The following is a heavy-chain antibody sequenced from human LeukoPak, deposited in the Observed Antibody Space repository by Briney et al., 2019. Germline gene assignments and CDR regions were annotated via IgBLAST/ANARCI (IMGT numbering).Heavy chain of an antibody. J-gene: IGHJ4*02. CDR1: GFTFSSYE. Sequence: GGSLRLSCVVSGFTFSSYEMNWVRQAPGKGLEWVSYISSSGSTIYYADSVKGRFTISRDNAKNSLYLQMNSLRAEDTAVYYCARDSIVTGEFDYLGQGTLVTVSS. D-gene: IGHD2-21*02. CDR3: ARDSIVTGEFDY. CDR2: ISSSGSTI. V-gene: IGHV3-48*03.